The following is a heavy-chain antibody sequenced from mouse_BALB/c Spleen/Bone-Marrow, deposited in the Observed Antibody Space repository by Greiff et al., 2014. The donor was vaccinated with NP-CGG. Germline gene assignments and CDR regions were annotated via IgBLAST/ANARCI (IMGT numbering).Heavy chain of an antibody. Sequence: VQVVESGAELVKPGASVKLSCKASGYTFTSYYMYWVKQRPGQGLEWIGEINPSNGGTNFNEKFKSKATLTVDKSSSIAYMQLSSLTSEDSAVYYCTRSDGYYVPHWYFDVWGAGTTVTVSS. CDR3: TRSDGYYVPHWYFDV. V-gene: IGHV1S81*02. CDR2: INPSNGGT. J-gene: IGHJ1*01. D-gene: IGHD2-3*01. CDR1: GYTFTSYY.